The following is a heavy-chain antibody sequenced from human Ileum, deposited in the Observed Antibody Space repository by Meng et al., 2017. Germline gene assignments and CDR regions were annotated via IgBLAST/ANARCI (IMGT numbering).Heavy chain of an antibody. D-gene: IGHD3-9*01. CDR1: GYSIKSDYY. V-gene: IGHV4-38-2*02. J-gene: IGHJ5*02. Sequence: SETLSLTCTVSGYSIKSDYYWAWIRQPPGKGLEWIGSINHIGNAYHSPSLNTRITMSVDTSKNQFSLKLTSMTAADTAIYYCARVINYDFLTGYLNWFDPWGQGTLVTVSS. CDR2: INHIGNA. CDR3: ARVINYDFLTGYLNWFDP.